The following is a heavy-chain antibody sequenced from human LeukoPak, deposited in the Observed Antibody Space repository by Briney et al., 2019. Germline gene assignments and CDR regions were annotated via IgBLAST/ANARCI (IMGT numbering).Heavy chain of an antibody. J-gene: IGHJ4*02. V-gene: IGHV3-74*01. D-gene: IGHD1-26*01. CDR3: AKGGVGATSDY. Sequence: PGGSLRLSCAASEFTFSTYCMHWVRQVPGKGLVWVSRINADGINTNYADSVKGRFTISRDNAKNTLYMQMNSLRADDTAVYYCAKGGVGATSDYWGQGTLVTVSS. CDR1: EFTFSTYC. CDR2: INADGINT.